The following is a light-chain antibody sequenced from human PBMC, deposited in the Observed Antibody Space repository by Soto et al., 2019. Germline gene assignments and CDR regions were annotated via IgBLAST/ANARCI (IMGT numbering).Light chain of an antibody. J-gene: IGKJ1*01. CDR1: QTIDSW. CDR3: LQHKSFPWT. V-gene: IGKV1-5*03. Sequence: DIQLTQYNSTLSASVGDRVTITCRASQTIDSWLAWYQQRPGKPPNLLIYKASTLASGVPSRFSGSGSGTEFTLTISSLQPEDFATYHCLQHKSFPWTFGQGTKVDIK. CDR2: KAS.